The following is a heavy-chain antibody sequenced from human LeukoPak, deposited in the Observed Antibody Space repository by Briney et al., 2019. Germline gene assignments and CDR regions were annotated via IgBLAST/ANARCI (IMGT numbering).Heavy chain of an antibody. CDR2: ISGSGDST. CDR1: GFTFSSYA. D-gene: IGHD3-10*01. V-gene: IGHV3-23*01. Sequence: GGSLRLSCAASGFTFSSYAMTWVRQAPGKGLEWVSAISGSGDSTYYADSVKGRFTTSRDNSKNTLYLQMNSLRAEDTAVYYCAKDQGFYGSGSYKEYFQHWGQGTLVTVSS. CDR3: AKDQGFYGSGSYKEYFQH. J-gene: IGHJ1*01.